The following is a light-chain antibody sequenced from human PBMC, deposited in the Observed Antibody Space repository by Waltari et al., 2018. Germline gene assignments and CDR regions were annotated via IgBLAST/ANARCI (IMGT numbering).Light chain of an antibody. CDR3: QQAFSTPPT. CDR1: ERIMSY. V-gene: IGKV1-39*01. CDR2: GAS. J-gene: IGKJ1*01. Sequence: DIQMTQSPTSLSASVGDSVSITCRASERIMSYLNWYQQKPGTPPKVLIYGASTLEKGVPPRFSGSGSGTEFTFTIRSLQPGDFATYFCQQAFSTPPTFGQGTKVEIK.